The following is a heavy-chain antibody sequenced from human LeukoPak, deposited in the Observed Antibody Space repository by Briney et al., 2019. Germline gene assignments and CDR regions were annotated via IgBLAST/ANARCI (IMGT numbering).Heavy chain of an antibody. J-gene: IGHJ4*02. CDR2: IYSAGST. CDR3: AKQLGYCSDGSCYFPY. V-gene: IGHV3-66*04. CDR1: EFTVSSNY. Sequence: GGSLRLSCEASEFTVSSNYMSWVRQGPGKGLEWVSVIYSAGSTYYADSVQGRFTISRDNSKSTLCLQMNSLRAEDTAVYYCAKQLGYCSDGSCYFPYWGQGTLVTVSS. D-gene: IGHD2-15*01.